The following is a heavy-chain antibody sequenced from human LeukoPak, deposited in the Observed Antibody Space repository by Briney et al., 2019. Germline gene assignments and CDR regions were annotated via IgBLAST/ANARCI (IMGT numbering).Heavy chain of an antibody. CDR2: ISYDGSNK. J-gene: IGHJ6*02. CDR1: GFTFSSYA. D-gene: IGHD3-22*01. Sequence: GGSLRLSCAASGFTFSSYAMHWVRQAPGKGLEWVAVISYDGSNKNYADSVKGRFTISRDNSKNTLYLQMNSLRAEDTAVYYCAREKIVGEVYYYYYGMDVWGQGTTVTVSS. V-gene: IGHV3-30-3*01. CDR3: AREKIVGEVYYYYYGMDV.